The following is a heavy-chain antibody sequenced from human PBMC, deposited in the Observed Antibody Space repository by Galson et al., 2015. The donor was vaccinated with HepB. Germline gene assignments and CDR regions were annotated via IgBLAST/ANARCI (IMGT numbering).Heavy chain of an antibody. J-gene: IGHJ4*02. D-gene: IGHD4/OR15-4a*01. CDR2: IRANSGNT. CDR1: GYTFTTNG. V-gene: IGHV1-18*04. Sequence: SVKVSCKASGYTFTTNGISWVRQAPGQGLEWMGWIRANSGNTKYAQNLQGRVTLTRDKSTSTAYMELRSLRSDDTAAYYCARDRDYRFDYWGQGTMVTVSS. CDR3: ARDRDYRFDY.